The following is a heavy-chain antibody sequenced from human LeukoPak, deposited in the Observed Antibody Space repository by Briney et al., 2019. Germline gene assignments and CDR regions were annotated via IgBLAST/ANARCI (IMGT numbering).Heavy chain of an antibody. CDR2: INSDGTT. J-gene: IGHJ4*02. CDR1: GFTFSYYW. V-gene: IGHV3-74*01. CDR3: ARASGTNGDYVQIDY. Sequence: GGSLRLSCAASGFTFSYYWTLCVRQAPGKGLVWVSRINSDGTTTYADSVKGRFTISRDNNTKTLYLQMNCLSPADSAVYYCARASGTNGDYVQIDYWGQGTLVTVSS. D-gene: IGHD2-21*01.